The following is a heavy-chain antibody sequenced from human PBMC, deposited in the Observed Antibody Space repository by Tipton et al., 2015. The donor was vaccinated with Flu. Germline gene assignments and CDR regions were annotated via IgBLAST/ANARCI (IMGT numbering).Heavy chain of an antibody. CDR3: AREGRREQLALDY. CDR1: GGSIRSSSYY. D-gene: IGHD6-6*01. J-gene: IGHJ4*02. V-gene: IGHV4-39*07. Sequence: TLSLTCTVSGGSIRSSSYYWGWIRQPPGKGPEWIGSMLYGGSTYYNPSLESRVTISLDTSKNQFSLKLSSVTAADTAVYYCAREGRREQLALDYWGQGTLVTVSS. CDR2: MLYGGST.